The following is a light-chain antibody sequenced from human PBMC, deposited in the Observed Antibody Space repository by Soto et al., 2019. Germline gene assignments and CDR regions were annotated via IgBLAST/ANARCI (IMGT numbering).Light chain of an antibody. Sequence: QSVLTQPASVSGSPGQSISISCTGTSRNVGGYNYVSWYQQHPGKAPKLLIYEVTNRPSGVSNRFSGSKSGNTASLTISGLQAEDAAYYYCYSYTNVNAPVFGGGTKLTVL. CDR1: SRNVGGYNY. J-gene: IGLJ3*02. CDR3: YSYTNVNAPV. CDR2: EVT. V-gene: IGLV2-14*01.